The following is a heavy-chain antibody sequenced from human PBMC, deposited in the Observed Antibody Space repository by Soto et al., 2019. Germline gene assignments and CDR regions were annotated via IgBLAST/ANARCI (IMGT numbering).Heavy chain of an antibody. Sequence: PSETLSLTCAVYGGSFSYYHWSWIRQTPGRGLEWIGEISQSGSTNYNPSLKTRVTISLDTSKNQFSLKLRSLTAADTAVYYCARGGGGPARYWGQGTQVTVSS. CDR3: ARGGGGPARY. V-gene: IGHV4-34*01. D-gene: IGHD3-10*01. J-gene: IGHJ4*02. CDR2: ISQSGST. CDR1: GGSFSYYH.